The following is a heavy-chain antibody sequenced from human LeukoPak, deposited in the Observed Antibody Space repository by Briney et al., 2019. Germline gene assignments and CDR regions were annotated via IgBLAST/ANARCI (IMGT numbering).Heavy chain of an antibody. D-gene: IGHD3-22*01. J-gene: IGHJ4*02. Sequence: ASVKVSCKASGYTFTSYDINWVRQATGQGLEWMGWMNPNSGNTGYAQKFQGRVTMTRNTSISTAYMELSSLRSEDTAVYYCARGKTRRITMIVVVIRFDYWGQGTLVTVSS. CDR3: ARGKTRRITMIVVVIRFDY. CDR1: GYTFTSYD. V-gene: IGHV1-8*01. CDR2: MNPNSGNT.